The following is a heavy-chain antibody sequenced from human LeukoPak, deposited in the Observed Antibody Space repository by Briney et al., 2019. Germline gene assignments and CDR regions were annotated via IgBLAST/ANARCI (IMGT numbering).Heavy chain of an antibody. Sequence: GGSLRLPCAASGFTFSSYAMSWVRQAPVKGLEWVSAISGSGGSTYYADSVKGRFTISRDNSKNTLYLQMNSLRAEDTAVYYCAKAISVATKFDPWGQGTLVTVSS. CDR3: AKAISVATKFDP. D-gene: IGHD5-12*01. CDR1: GFTFSSYA. V-gene: IGHV3-23*01. CDR2: ISGSGGST. J-gene: IGHJ5*02.